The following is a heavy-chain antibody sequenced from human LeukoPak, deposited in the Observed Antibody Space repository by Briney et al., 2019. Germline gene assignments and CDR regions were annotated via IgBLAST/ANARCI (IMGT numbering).Heavy chain of an antibody. Sequence: PGGSLRLSYAASGFTFSSYWMSWVRQAPGKGLEWVANIKQDGSEKYYVDSVKGRFTISRDNAKNSLYLQMNSLRAEDTAVYYCARQQGGSSWYLFDPWGQGTLVTVSS. CDR3: ARQQGGSSWYLFDP. D-gene: IGHD6-13*01. J-gene: IGHJ5*02. V-gene: IGHV3-7*03. CDR1: GFTFSSYW. CDR2: IKQDGSEK.